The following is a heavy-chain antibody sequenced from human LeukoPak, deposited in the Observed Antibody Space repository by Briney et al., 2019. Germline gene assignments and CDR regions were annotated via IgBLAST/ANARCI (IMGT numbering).Heavy chain of an antibody. J-gene: IGHJ4*02. CDR3: AREGGFYRPLDY. Sequence: KPSGTLSLTCGVSGGSVASTNWWIWVRQPPGKGLEWIGEVHLDGTTNYNPSLKSRLTMSVDLSENHISLTLTSVTAADTAVYYCAREGGFYRPLDYSGQGTLVTVSS. CDR2: VHLDGTT. D-gene: IGHD3-3*01. V-gene: IGHV4-4*02. CDR1: GGSVASTNW.